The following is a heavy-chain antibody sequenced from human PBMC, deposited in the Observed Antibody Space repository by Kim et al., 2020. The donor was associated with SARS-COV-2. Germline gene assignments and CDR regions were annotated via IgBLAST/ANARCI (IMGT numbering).Heavy chain of an antibody. V-gene: IGHV1-46*01. CDR1: GYTFTSYY. D-gene: IGHD3-10*01. Sequence: ASVKVSCKASGYTFTSYYMHWVRQAPGQGLEWMGIINPSGGSTSYAQKFQGRVTMTRDTSTSTVYMELSSLRSEDTAVYYCARDPVLSFGDLYYYYGMDVWGQGTTVTVSS. CDR3: ARDPVLSFGDLYYYYGMDV. J-gene: IGHJ6*02. CDR2: INPSGGST.